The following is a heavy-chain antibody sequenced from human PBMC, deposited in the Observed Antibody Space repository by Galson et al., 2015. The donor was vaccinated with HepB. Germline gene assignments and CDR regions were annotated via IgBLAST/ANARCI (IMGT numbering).Heavy chain of an antibody. CDR1: GYTFTSYG. V-gene: IGHV1-18*01. CDR3: ARGLWRGATHFDY. Sequence: SVKVSCKASGYTFTSYGISWVRQAPGRGLEWMGWISAYNGNTNYAQKLQGSVTMTPDTSTSTAYMELRSLISDDTAVYYCARGLWRGATHFDYWGQGTLVTVSS. J-gene: IGHJ4*02. D-gene: IGHD1-26*01. CDR2: ISAYNGNT.